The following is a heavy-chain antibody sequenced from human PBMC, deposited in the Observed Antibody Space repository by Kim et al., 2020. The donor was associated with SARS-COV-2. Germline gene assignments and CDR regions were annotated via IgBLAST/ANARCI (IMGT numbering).Heavy chain of an antibody. CDR2: ISAYNGNT. V-gene: IGHV1-18*04. CDR3: ARDLAMGYCSSTSCPDGDY. J-gene: IGHJ4*02. CDR1: GYTFTSYG. Sequence: ASVKVSCKASGYTFTSYGISWVRQAPGQGLEWMGWISAYNGNTNYAQKLQGRVTMTTDTSTSTAYMELRSLRSDDTAVYYCARDLAMGYCSSTSCPDGDYWGQGTLVTVSS. D-gene: IGHD2-2*01.